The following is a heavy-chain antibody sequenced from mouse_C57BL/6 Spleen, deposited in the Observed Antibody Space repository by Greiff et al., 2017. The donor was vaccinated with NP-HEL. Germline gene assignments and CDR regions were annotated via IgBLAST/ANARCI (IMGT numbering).Heavy chain of an antibody. CDR2: IDPSDSYT. Sequence: VQLQQPGAELVRPGTSVKLSCKASGYTFTSYWMHWVKQRPGQGLEWIGVIDPSDSYTNYNQKFKGKATLTVDTSSSTAYMQLSSLTSEDSAVYYCARSSGTHFDYWGQGTTLTVSS. V-gene: IGHV1-59*01. CDR1: GYTFTSYW. D-gene: IGHD4-1*01. J-gene: IGHJ2*01. CDR3: ARSSGTHFDY.